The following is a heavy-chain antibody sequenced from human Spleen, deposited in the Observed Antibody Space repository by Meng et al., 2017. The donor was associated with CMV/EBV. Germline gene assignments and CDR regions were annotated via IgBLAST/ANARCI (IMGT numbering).Heavy chain of an antibody. CDR2: IKQDGSEK. CDR1: GFTFSSYW. CDR3: ARDFLGASSYGMDV. D-gene: IGHD2/OR15-2a*01. Sequence: GESLKISCAASGFTFSSYWMSWVRQAPGKGLEWVANIKQDGSEKYYVDSVKGRFTISRDNAKNSLYLQMNSLRAEDTAVYYCARDFLGASSYGMDVWGQGTTVTVSS. V-gene: IGHV3-7*01. J-gene: IGHJ6*02.